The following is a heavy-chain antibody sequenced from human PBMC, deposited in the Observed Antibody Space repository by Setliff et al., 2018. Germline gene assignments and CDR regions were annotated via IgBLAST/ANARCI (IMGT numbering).Heavy chain of an antibody. CDR1: GNIFTGHF. Sequence: GASVKVSCKASGNIFTGHFLHWVRQAPGQGLEWMGWINPDTGDTHYPVNFQGRLTIITDESTNTAFMQLSSLRSDDTAVYYCVREGVDSRSSTDYRYYMDVWGKGTTVTVSS. CDR2: INPDTGDT. D-gene: IGHD3-22*01. CDR3: VREGVDSRSSTDYRYYMDV. J-gene: IGHJ6*03. V-gene: IGHV1-2*02.